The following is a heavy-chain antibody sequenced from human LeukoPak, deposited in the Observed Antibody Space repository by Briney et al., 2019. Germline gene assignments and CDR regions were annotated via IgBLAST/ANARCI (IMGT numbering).Heavy chain of an antibody. CDR2: IYYSGST. J-gene: IGHJ6*02. CDR1: GGSISSYY. CDR3: ARGIYSGYAPYYYYGMDV. Sequence: SETLSLTCTVSGGSISSYYWSWLRQPPGKGLEWIGYIYYSGSTNYNPSLKSRVTISVDTSKTQFSLKLSSVTAADTAVYYCARGIYSGYAPYYYYGMDVWGQGTTVTVSS. D-gene: IGHD5-12*01. V-gene: IGHV4-59*01.